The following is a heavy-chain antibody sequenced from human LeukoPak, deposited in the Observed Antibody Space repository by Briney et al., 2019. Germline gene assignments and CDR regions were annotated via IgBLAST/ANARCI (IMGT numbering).Heavy chain of an antibody. CDR1: GYTFTGYY. Sequence: ASVKVSCKASGYTFTGYYMHWVRQAPGQGLEWMGWINPNSGATNYAQKFQGRVTMTRDTSISTAYMELSRLRSDDTAVYYCARGRADCSSTSCYKTYYYYYYMDVWGKGTTVTVSS. J-gene: IGHJ6*03. CDR3: ARGRADCSSTSCYKTYYYYYYMDV. CDR2: INPNSGAT. V-gene: IGHV1-2*02. D-gene: IGHD2-2*02.